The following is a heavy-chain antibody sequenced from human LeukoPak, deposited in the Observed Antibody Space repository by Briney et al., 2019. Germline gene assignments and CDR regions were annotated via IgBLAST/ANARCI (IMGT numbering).Heavy chain of an antibody. CDR3: AKDRYSGYEISWFDP. J-gene: IGHJ5*02. CDR2: IRYDGADI. D-gene: IGHD5-12*01. CDR1: GFTFSDYY. Sequence: GGSLRLSCAASGFTFSDYYMTWIRQAPGKGLEWVAFIRYDGADIYYADSVKGRFTISRDNSKNTLYLQMNSVRVEDTAVYYCAKDRYSGYEISWFDPWGQGTLVTVSS. V-gene: IGHV3-30*02.